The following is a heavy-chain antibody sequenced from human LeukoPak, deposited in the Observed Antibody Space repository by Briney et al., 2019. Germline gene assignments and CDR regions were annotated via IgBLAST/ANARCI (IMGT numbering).Heavy chain of an antibody. CDR2: IKQDGSEK. Sequence: GESLRLSCAASGFTFSSYWMSWVRQAPGKGLEWVANIKQDGSEKHYVDSAKGRFTISRDNAKNSLYLQMNSLRAEDTAVYYCAGGCSGGSCYESKFDPWGQGTLVTVSS. D-gene: IGHD2-15*01. J-gene: IGHJ5*02. V-gene: IGHV3-7*01. CDR1: GFTFSSYW. CDR3: AGGCSGGSCYESKFDP.